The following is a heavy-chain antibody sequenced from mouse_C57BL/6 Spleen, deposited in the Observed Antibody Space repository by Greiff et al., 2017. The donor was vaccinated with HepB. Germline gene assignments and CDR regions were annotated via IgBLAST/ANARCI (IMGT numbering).Heavy chain of an antibody. J-gene: IGHJ3*01. D-gene: IGHD1-1*01. CDR3: ASGDYYGSSWFAY. Sequence: QVQLQQPGAELVRPGSSVKLSCKASGYTFTSYWMHWVKQRPIQGLEWIGNIDPSDSETHYNQKFKDKATLTVDKSSSTAYMQLSSLTSEDSAVYYCASGDYYGSSWFAYWGQGTLVTVSA. CDR2: IDPSDSET. CDR1: GYTFTSYW. V-gene: IGHV1-52*01.